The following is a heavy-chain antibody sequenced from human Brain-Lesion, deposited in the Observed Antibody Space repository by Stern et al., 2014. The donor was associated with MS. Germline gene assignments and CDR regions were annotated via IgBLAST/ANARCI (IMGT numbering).Heavy chain of an antibody. CDR2: INPNTGGP. CDR1: GYIFTGYY. D-gene: IGHD3-3*01. CDR3: ARDQRGITIFGVVTDYYYLGMDV. J-gene: IGHJ6*02. V-gene: IGHV1-2*02. Sequence: QVQLVQSGAEVKKPGASVKVSCKTSGYIFTGYYIHWVRQAPGQGLEWMAWINPNTGGPKYAQQFQGRVTMSRDTSISTAYVELSSLTSDDTAVYYCARDQRGITIFGVVTDYYYLGMDVWGQGTTVTVSS.